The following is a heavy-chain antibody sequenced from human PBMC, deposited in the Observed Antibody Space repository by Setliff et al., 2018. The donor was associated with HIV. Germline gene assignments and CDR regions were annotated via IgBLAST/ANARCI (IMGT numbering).Heavy chain of an antibody. CDR2: ISTSGGAA. D-gene: IGHD3-3*01. J-gene: IGHJ4*02. CDR3: ARERLRFLEWLPLDY. CDR1: GFTFSNHV. V-gene: IGHV3-23*01. Sequence: PGGSLRLSCAASGFTFSNHVMNWVHQAPGKGLEWVSAISTSGGAADYADSVKGRFTISRDNSRNTLYLQMNSLRAEDTAVYYCARERLRFLEWLPLDYWGQGTLVTVSS.